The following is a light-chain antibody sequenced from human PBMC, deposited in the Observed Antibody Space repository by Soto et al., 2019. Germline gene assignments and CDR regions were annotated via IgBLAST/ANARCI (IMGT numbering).Light chain of an antibody. CDR3: SSYAGSNTYV. V-gene: IGLV2-8*01. J-gene: IGLJ1*01. Sequence: QSVLTQPPSVSGSPGQSVTISCTGTSSDVGAYNYVSWYQQHPGKGPKLMIYEVSKRPSGVPDRFSGSKSGNTASLTVSGLQAEDETDYYCSSYAGSNTYVFGTGTKLTVL. CDR1: SSDVGAYNY. CDR2: EVS.